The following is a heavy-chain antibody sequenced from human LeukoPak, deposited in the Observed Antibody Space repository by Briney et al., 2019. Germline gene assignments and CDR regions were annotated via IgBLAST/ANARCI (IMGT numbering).Heavy chain of an antibody. J-gene: IGHJ5*02. CDR3: AKDYGTRWYNWFDP. V-gene: IGHV3-53*01. Sequence: GGSLRLSCAASGLTVSTTSMTWVRQAPGKGLEWVSDILDDGRIYYADSVKGRFTISRDNSKTTLYLQMNSLRAEDTAVYYCAKDYGTRWYNWFDPWGQGTLVTVSS. D-gene: IGHD2-15*01. CDR1: GLTVSTTS. CDR2: ILDDGRI.